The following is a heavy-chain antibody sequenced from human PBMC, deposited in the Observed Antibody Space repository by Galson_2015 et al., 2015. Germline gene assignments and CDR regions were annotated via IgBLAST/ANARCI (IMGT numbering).Heavy chain of an antibody. CDR3: ARDNTLKVVVPAASSYGMDV. Sequence: SLRLSCAASGSTFSSYRMNWVRQAPGKGLEWVSSISSSSSYIYYADSVKGRFTISRDNAKNSLYLQMNSLRAEDTAVYYCARDNTLKVVVPAASSYGMDVWGQGTTVTVSS. J-gene: IGHJ6*02. D-gene: IGHD2-2*01. CDR2: ISSSSSYI. CDR1: GSTFSSYR. V-gene: IGHV3-21*01.